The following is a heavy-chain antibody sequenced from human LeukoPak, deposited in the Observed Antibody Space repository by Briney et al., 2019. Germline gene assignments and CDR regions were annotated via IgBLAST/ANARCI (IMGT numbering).Heavy chain of an antibody. V-gene: IGHV5-51*01. D-gene: IGHD3-3*01. CDR1: GYRFTSYW. Sequence: GESLKISGKGSGYRFTSYWIGWVGQMPGKGLGWLGLIYPGDSATRYRTSCQGQVTISDDKSISTAYRQWSSLKASDTAMYYCARALYYDCWNGLGGYWGQGTLVTVSS. J-gene: IGHJ4*02. CDR2: IYPGDSAT. CDR3: ARALYYDCWNGLGGY.